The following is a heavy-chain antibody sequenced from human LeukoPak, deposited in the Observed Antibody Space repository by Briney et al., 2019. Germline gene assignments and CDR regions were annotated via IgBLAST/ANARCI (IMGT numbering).Heavy chain of an antibody. Sequence: PSQTLSLTCIVHGGSVSSPDSYWSWIRQPPGKGLEWIGNVYYIGTTSYNSSLKSRVTISVDTSKNQFSLEVTSVTAADTAVYYCAKNTSSSPWFDPWGQGTLVTVSS. CDR3: AKNTSSSPWFDP. J-gene: IGHJ5*02. V-gene: IGHV4-61*08. CDR2: VYYIGTT. D-gene: IGHD6-6*01. CDR1: GGSVSSPDSY.